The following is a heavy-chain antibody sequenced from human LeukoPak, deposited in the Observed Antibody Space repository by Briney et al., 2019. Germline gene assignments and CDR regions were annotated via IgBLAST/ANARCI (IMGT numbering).Heavy chain of an antibody. D-gene: IGHD6-13*01. CDR3: ARGGIAALYGMDV. CDR2: ISSSGSTI. CDR1: YY. J-gene: IGHJ6*02. V-gene: IGHV3-11*01. Sequence: YYWGWIRQAPGKGLEWVSYISSSGSTIYYADSVKGRFTISRDNAKNSLYLRMNSLRAEDTAVYYCARGGIAALYGMDVWGQGTTVTVSS.